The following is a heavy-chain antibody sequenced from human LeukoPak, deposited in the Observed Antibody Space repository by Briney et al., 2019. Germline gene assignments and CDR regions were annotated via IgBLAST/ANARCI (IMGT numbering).Heavy chain of an antibody. J-gene: IGHJ4*02. D-gene: IGHD1-26*01. CDR3: AKDRSIGTYYTFDS. V-gene: IGHV3-23*01. CDR1: EFTFNNYA. Sequence: GGSLRLSCAASEFTFNNYAMSWVRQAPGKGLEWVSTFSVSGAIAYYTDSDKGRFTISRDNSKNSLYLQTSSLTAKDTAVYYCAKDRSIGTYYTFDSWGQGTLVTVSS. CDR2: FSVSGAIA.